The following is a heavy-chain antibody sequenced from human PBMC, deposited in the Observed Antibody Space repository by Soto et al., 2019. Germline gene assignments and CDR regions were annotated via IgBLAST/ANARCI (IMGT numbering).Heavy chain of an antibody. D-gene: IGHD2-2*01. Sequence: PGESLKISCKGSGYRFTSYWISWVRQMPGKGLEWMGRIDPSDSYTNYNPSLKSRVTISVDTSKNQFSLKLSSVTAADTAVYYCARASTVSSTSHYYYGMDVWGQGTTVTVSS. CDR2: IDPSDSYT. CDR1: GYRFTSYW. V-gene: IGHV5-10-1*01. J-gene: IGHJ6*02. CDR3: ARASTVSSTSHYYYGMDV.